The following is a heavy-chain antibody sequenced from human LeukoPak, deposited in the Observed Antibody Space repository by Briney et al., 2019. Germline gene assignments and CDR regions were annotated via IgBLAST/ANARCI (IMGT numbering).Heavy chain of an antibody. CDR1: GGSISSTNW. V-gene: IGHV4-4*02. Sequence: SGTLSLTCAVSGGSISSTNWWSWVRQPPGKGLEWIGEVFHNGSTNYNPSLKSRVTMSVDKSKNQFSLNLRSVTAADTAVYYCARGSGSYDCWGQGTLVTVSS. J-gene: IGHJ4*02. CDR2: VFHNGST. D-gene: IGHD3-10*01. CDR3: ARGSGSYDC.